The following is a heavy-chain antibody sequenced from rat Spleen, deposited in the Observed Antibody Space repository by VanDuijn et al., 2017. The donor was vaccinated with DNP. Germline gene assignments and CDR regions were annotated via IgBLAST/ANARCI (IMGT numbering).Heavy chain of an antibody. V-gene: IGHV5S10*01. D-gene: IGHD1-1*01. Sequence: EVQLVESGGGLVQPGRSLKLSCAASGFTFSDYNMAWVRQAPKKGLEWVATIIYDGSRTYYRDSVKGRFTISRDDARSTLYLQMESLRSEDTATYYCTRDNYYSPFDFWGQGVMVTVSS. J-gene: IGHJ2*01. CDR3: TRDNYYSPFDF. CDR2: IIYDGSRT. CDR1: GFTFSDYN.